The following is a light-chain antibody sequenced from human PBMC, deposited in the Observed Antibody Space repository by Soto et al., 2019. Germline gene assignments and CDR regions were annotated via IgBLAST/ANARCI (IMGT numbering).Light chain of an antibody. V-gene: IGKV1-5*03. J-gene: IGKJ2*01. CDR2: QAS. CDR1: QSISSW. Sequence: DIQMTQSPSALSASVGDTVTITFRASQSISSWLAWYQQKPGKAPRLLMYQASTLESGVPSRFSGSGSGTKLTLTISRLQPDDFATYYCQQYSSYPYTFGQGTKVDIK. CDR3: QQYSSYPYT.